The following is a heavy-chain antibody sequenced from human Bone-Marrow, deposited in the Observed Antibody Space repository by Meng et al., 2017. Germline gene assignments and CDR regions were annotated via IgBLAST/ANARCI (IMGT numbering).Heavy chain of an antibody. CDR2: ISRDGSIK. CDR1: GFSVSRYS. J-gene: IGHJ3*02. Sequence: GGSLRLSCEASGFSVSRYSLHWVRQAPGKGLEWVAVISRDGSIKSYAAFVKGRFTISRDNSKSTLFLQMNSLRVEDTAMFYCARPAYSGSSTSDEAFDIWGQGTMVTFSS. V-gene: IGHV3-30*04. D-gene: IGHD1-26*01. CDR3: ARPAYSGSSTSDEAFDI.